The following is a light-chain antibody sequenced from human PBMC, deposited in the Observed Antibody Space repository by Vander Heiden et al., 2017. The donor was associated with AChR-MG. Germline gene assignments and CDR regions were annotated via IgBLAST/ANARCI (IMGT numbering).Light chain of an antibody. CDR3: QQYNHWPGT. Sequence: IVITQSPAALSVSLGERATISCRASQSVSSNIAWYQQKPEQAPRLLIYGASTRASGIPARFSGSGSGTEFTLTISSLQSDSFAVYYCQQYNHWPGTFGQGTKVEIK. J-gene: IGKJ1*01. CDR2: GAS. V-gene: IGKV3-15*01. CDR1: QSVSSN.